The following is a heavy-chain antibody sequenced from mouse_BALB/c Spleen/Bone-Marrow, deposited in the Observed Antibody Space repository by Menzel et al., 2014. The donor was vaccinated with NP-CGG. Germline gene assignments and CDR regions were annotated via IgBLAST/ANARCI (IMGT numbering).Heavy chain of an antibody. Sequence: EVKLMESGAELVKPGASVKLSCTASGFNIKDTYMHWVKQRPEQGLEWIGRIDPANGNTKYDPKFQGKATITADTSSNTAYLQLSSLTSEDTAVYYCARYYYDSSYAMDYWGQGTSVTVSS. V-gene: IGHV14-3*02. CDR1: GFNIKDTY. J-gene: IGHJ4*01. CDR2: IDPANGNT. D-gene: IGHD1-1*01. CDR3: ARYYYDSSYAMDY.